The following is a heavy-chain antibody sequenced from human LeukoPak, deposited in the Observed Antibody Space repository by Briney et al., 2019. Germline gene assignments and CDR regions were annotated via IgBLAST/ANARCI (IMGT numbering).Heavy chain of an antibody. CDR3: ASTPSGYSSSLAPFDY. V-gene: IGHV3-53*01. D-gene: IGHD6-13*01. CDR2: IYSGGST. J-gene: IGHJ4*02. CDR1: GFTVSSNY. Sequence: GGSLRLSCAASGFTVSSNYMSWVRQAPGRGLEWVSVIYSGGSTYYADSVKGRFTISRDNSRNTLYLQMNNLRAEDTAVYYCASTPSGYSSSLAPFDYWGQGTLVTVSS.